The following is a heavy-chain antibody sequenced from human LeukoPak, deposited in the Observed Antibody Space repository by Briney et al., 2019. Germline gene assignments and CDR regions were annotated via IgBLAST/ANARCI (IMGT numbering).Heavy chain of an antibody. CDR1: GFTFSNYA. D-gene: IGHD5-24*01. Sequence: PGGSLRLSCAASGFTFSNYAMSWVRQAPGKGLEWVSVIYSGGSTYYADSVKGRFTISRDNAKNSLYLQMNSLRAEDTAVYYCARRNGYNLEIFDYWGQGTLVTVSS. V-gene: IGHV3-66*01. CDR2: IYSGGST. CDR3: ARRNGYNLEIFDY. J-gene: IGHJ4*02.